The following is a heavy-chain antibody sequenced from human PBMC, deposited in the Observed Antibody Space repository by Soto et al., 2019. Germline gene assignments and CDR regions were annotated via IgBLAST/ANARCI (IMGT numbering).Heavy chain of an antibody. D-gene: IGHD3-22*01. J-gene: IGHJ6*02. CDR2: MNPNSGNT. Sequence: ASVKVSCKASGYTFTSYDINWVRQATGQGLEWMGWMNPNSGNTGYAQKFQGRVTMTRNTSISTAYMELSSLRSEDTAVYYCASMIVVDNYYYYGMDVWGQGTTVTVSS. CDR3: ASMIVVDNYYYYGMDV. V-gene: IGHV1-8*01. CDR1: GYTFTSYD.